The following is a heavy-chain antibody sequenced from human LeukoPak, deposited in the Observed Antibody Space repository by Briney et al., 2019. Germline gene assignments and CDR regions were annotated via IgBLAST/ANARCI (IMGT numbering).Heavy chain of an antibody. V-gene: IGHV3-48*01. D-gene: IGHD2-2*01. Sequence: GRSLRLSCAASGFTFSSYSMNWVRQAPGKGLEWVSYISSSSSTIYYADSVKGRFTISRDNAKNSLYLQMNSLRAEDTAVYYCARRYCSSSSCYSYYYYYMDVWGKGTTVTVSS. CDR3: ARRYCSSSSCYSYYYYYMDV. J-gene: IGHJ6*03. CDR2: ISSSSSTI. CDR1: GFTFSSYS.